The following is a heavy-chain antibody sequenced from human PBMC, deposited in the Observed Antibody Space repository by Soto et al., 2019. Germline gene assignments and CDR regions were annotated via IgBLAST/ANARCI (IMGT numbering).Heavy chain of an antibody. J-gene: IGHJ6*02. CDR3: AKDHPGMDV. CDR1: GFTFDDYA. V-gene: IGHV3-9*01. Sequence: GGSLRLSCAASGFTFDDYAMHWVRQAPGKGLEWVSGISWNSGSIGYADSVKGRFTISRDNAKNSLYLQMNSLRAEDTALYYCAKDHPGMDVWGQGTTVTVSS. CDR2: ISWNSGSI.